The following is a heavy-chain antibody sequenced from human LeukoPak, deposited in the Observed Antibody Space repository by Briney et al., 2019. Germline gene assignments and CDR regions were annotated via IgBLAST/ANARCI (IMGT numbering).Heavy chain of an antibody. D-gene: IGHD6-19*01. V-gene: IGHV1-18*01. Sequence: ASVKVSCKASGYTFTSYGISWVRQAPGQGLEWMGWISAYNGNTNYAQKLRGRVTMTTDTSTSTAYMELRSLRSDDTAVYYCARWNGSGWYYYYYYMDVWGKGTTVTVSS. CDR2: ISAYNGNT. CDR1: GYTFTSYG. CDR3: ARWNGSGWYYYYYYMDV. J-gene: IGHJ6*03.